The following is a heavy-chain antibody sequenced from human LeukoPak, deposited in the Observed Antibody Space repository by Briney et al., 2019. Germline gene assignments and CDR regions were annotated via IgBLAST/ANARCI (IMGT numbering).Heavy chain of an antibody. D-gene: IGHD3-3*01. Sequence: ASVKVSCKALGYTFTDYYMDWVRQAPGQGLEWMGWINGNSGDTKYAQKFQGRVTMTRDTSISTAYMELSRLRSDDTAIYYCARVQTTGLLEWLYWGQGALVTVSS. V-gene: IGHV1-2*02. J-gene: IGHJ4*02. CDR1: GYTFTDYY. CDR2: INGNSGDT. CDR3: ARVQTTGLLEWLY.